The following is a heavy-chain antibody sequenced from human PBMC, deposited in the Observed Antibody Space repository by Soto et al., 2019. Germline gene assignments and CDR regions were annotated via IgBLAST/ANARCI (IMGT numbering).Heavy chain of an antibody. CDR3: ARGISYYPHAMDV. CDR2: IDWDDDK. CDR1: GFSLSSIGMS. V-gene: IGHV2-70*01. J-gene: IGHJ6*04. D-gene: IGHD3-16*01. Sequence: SGPTLVNPTHTITLTCTFSGFSLSSIGMSVSWIRQPPGKALEWLSLIDWDDDKSYSTSLKTRLTISKDTSKNQVVLTMTNVDPVETGTYYCARGISYYPHAMDVWGKGSXVTVSS.